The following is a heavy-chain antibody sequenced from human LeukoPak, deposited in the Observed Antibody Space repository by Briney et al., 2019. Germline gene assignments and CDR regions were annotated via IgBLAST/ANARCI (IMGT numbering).Heavy chain of an antibody. CDR3: ARDKGGYFPFDH. D-gene: IGHD2-21*02. J-gene: IGHJ4*02. Sequence: GGSLRLSCAAPGFTLSSYSMNWVRQAPGKGLEWVSYISSSSSTIYYADPVKGRFTISRDNAKNSLYLQMNSLRAEDTAVYFCARDKGGYFPFDHWGQGTVVTVSS. CDR2: ISSSSSTI. CDR1: GFTLSSYS. V-gene: IGHV3-48*01.